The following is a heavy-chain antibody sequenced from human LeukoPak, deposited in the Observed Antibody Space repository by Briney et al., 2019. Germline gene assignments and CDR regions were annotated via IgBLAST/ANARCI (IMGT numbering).Heavy chain of an antibody. CDR3: ARDLGGAAAGIYYYGMDV. CDR1: GYTFTGYY. V-gene: IGHV1-2*02. D-gene: IGHD6-13*01. CDR2: INPNSGGT. J-gene: IGHJ6*02. Sequence: ASVKASCKASGYTFTGYYMHWVRQAPGQGLEWMGWINPNSGGTNYAQKFQGRVTMTRDTSISTAYMELSRLRSDDTAVYYCARDLGGAAAGIYYYGMDVWGQGTTVTVSS.